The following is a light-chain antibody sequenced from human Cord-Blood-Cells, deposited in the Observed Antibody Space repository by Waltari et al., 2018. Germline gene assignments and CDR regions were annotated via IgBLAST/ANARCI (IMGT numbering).Light chain of an antibody. CDR3: QQYYSTPPT. Sequence: DIVMTQSPDSLAVYLGDRATINCKSSQSVLYSTNNKNYLAWYQQKPGQPPKLLIYWASTRESGVPDRFSGSGSGTDFTLTISSLQAEDVAVYYCQQYYSTPPTFGQGTKVEIK. CDR1: QSVLYSTNNKNY. CDR2: WAS. J-gene: IGKJ1*01. V-gene: IGKV4-1*01.